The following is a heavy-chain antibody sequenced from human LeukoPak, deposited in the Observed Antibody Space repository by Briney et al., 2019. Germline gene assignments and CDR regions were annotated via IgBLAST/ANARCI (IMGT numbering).Heavy chain of an antibody. CDR1: GYTFTGYY. Sequence: ASVKVSCKASGYTFTGYYMHWVRQAPGQGLEWMGWINTNSGGTNYAQKFQGRVTMTRDTSISTAYMELSRLRSDDTAVYYCARESEMATILPNYGDYYFDYWGQGTLVTVSS. J-gene: IGHJ4*02. V-gene: IGHV1-2*02. CDR3: ARESEMATILPNYGDYYFDY. D-gene: IGHD5-24*01. CDR2: INTNSGGT.